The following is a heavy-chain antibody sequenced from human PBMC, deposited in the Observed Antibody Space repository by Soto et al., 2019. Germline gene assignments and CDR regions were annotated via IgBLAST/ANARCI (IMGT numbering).Heavy chain of an antibody. D-gene: IGHD4-17*01. V-gene: IGHV4-59*08. J-gene: IGHJ4*02. CDR3: ASRYGGTLDY. CDR1: GGSISSYY. CDR2: IYYSGST. Sequence: QVQLQESGPGLVKPSETLSLTCTVSGGSISSYYWSWIRQPPGKGLEWIGYIYYSGSTNYNPSLKNRATVSVDTPKIQFTLKLSSVTAADTSVDSCASRYGGTLDYWGQGTLVTVSS.